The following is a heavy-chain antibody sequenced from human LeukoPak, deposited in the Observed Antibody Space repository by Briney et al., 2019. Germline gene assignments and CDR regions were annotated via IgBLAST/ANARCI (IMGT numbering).Heavy chain of an antibody. V-gene: IGHV4-59*01. J-gene: IGHJ4*02. Sequence: PSETLSLTCTVSGGSISSYYWSWTRQPPGKGLEWIGYIYYSGSTNYNPSLKSRVTISVDTSKNQFSLKLSSVTAADTAVYYCARGGITMVRGVLDYWGQGTLVTVSS. CDR3: ARGGITMVRGVLDY. CDR1: GGSISSYY. CDR2: IYYSGST. D-gene: IGHD3-10*01.